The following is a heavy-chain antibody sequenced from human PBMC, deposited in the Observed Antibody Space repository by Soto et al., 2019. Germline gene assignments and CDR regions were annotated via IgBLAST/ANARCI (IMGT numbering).Heavy chain of an antibody. CDR1: GYTFTSYG. CDR3: ARVHFLFYSQQRSNWFDP. CDR2: ISAYNGNT. J-gene: IGHJ5*02. Sequence: EASVKVSCKASGYTFTSYGISWVRQAPGQGLEWMGWISAYNGNTNYAQKLQGRVTMTTDTSTSTAYMELRSLRSDDTAVYYCARVHFLFYSQQRSNWFDPWGQGTLVTVSS. D-gene: IGHD3-3*02. V-gene: IGHV1-18*01.